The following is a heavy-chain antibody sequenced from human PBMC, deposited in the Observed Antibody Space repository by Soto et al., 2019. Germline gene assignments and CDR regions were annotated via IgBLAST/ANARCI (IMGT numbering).Heavy chain of an antibody. CDR1: GYTFNSYY. CDR3: ARAGYYYDSSGYYPYYYYGMDV. D-gene: IGHD3-22*01. V-gene: IGHV1-69*13. J-gene: IGHJ6*02. CDR2: INPSFGTA. Sequence: GASVKVSCKASGYTFNSYYMHWVRQAPGQGLEWMGRINPSFGTASYAQKFQGRVTITADESTSTAYMELSSLRSEDTAVYYCARAGYYYDSSGYYPYYYYGMDVWGQGTTVTVSS.